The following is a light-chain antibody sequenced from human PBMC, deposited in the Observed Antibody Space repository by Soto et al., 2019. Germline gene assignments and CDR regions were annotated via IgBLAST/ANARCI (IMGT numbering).Light chain of an antibody. J-gene: IGKJ2*02. CDR3: QQGYSIRT. CDR2: AAS. CDR1: QSIDIY. V-gene: IGKV1-39*01. Sequence: DIQLTQSPSSLSASVGVRVTITCRTSQSIDIYLNWYQQRPGQVPKLLIYAASNLQRGVPSRFSGSGSGTEFTLTISSLQPEDFATYYCQQGYSIRTFGQGTKVGIK.